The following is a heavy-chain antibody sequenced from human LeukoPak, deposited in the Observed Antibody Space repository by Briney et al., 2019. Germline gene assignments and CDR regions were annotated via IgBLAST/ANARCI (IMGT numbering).Heavy chain of an antibody. CDR1: GYTFTGYY. D-gene: IGHD2-2*01. Sequence: ASVKVSCKASGYTFTGYYTHWVRQAPGQGLEWMGWINPNSGGTNYAQKFQGRVTMTRDTSISTAYMELSRLRSDDTAVYYCARSEDIVVVPAAISHAFDIWGQGTMVTVSS. V-gene: IGHV1-2*02. CDR3: ARSEDIVVVPAAISHAFDI. CDR2: INPNSGGT. J-gene: IGHJ3*02.